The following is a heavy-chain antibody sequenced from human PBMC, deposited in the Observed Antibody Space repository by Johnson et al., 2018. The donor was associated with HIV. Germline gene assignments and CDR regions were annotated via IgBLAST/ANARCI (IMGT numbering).Heavy chain of an antibody. CDR1: GFTFNTYW. D-gene: IGHD3-3*01. CDR2: IKEDGSEK. V-gene: IGHV3-7*05. Sequence: MQLVESGGGLVQPGGSLRLSCAASGFTFNTYWMTWVRQVPGKGLEWVANIKEDGSEKYYVDSVKGRFTISRDNAKNSLYLQINSLRAEDTAVYYCARVNYDFWSGQGPFDIWGQGTMFTVSS. CDR3: ARVNYDFWSGQGPFDI. J-gene: IGHJ3*02.